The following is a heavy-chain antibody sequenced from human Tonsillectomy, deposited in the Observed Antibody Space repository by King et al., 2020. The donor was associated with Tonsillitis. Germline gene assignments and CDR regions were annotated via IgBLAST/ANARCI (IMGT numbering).Heavy chain of an antibody. CDR2: IYHGGSP. V-gene: IGHV4-39*01. D-gene: IGHD3-22*01. CDR3: ARLHYYDSSGYSYYFDY. J-gene: IGHJ4*02. CDR1: GGSISSNNYY. Sequence: QLQESGPGLVKPSETLSLTCTVSGGSISSNNYYWAWIRQPPGKGLEWIGSIYHGGSPYYNPSLKSRVIISVDTSKNQFSLKLSSVTAADTAVYYCARLHYYDSSGYSYYFDYWGQGTLVTVSS.